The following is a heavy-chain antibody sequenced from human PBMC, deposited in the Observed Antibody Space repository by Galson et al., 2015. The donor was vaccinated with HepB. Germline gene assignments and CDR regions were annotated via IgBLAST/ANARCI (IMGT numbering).Heavy chain of an antibody. Sequence: SLRLSCAASGFPFDNAWMTWVRQAPGMGLEWVGRIKSKTDGETTDYAAPVKGRFTISRDDSKNRLYPQMNSLKPEDTAVYYCTTDVYYSTYWSWLDPWGQGTLVTVSS. D-gene: IGHD2-8*02. V-gene: IGHV3-15*01. CDR2: IKSKTDGETT. CDR1: GFPFDNAW. CDR3: TTDVYYSTYWSWLDP. J-gene: IGHJ5*02.